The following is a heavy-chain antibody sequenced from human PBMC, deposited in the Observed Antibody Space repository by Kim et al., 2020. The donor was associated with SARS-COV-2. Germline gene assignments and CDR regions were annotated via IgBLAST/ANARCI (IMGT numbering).Heavy chain of an antibody. CDR2: FDPEDGET. Sequence: ASVKVSCKVSGYTLTELSMHWVRQAPGKGLEWMGGFDPEDGETIYAQKFQGRVTMTEDTSTDTAYMELSSLRSEDTAVYYCATDGYGDFGPIRRAFDYWGQGTLVTVSS. D-gene: IGHD4-17*01. J-gene: IGHJ4*02. CDR1: GYTLTELS. CDR3: ATDGYGDFGPIRRAFDY. V-gene: IGHV1-24*01.